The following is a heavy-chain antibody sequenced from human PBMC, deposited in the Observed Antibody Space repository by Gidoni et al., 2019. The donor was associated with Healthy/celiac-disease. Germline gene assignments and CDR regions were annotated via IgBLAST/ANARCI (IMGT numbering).Heavy chain of an antibody. CDR3: ARQTDYYGSSGYYYAFDY. J-gene: IGHJ4*02. CDR2: IIPIFGTA. V-gene: IGHV1-69*06. CDR1: GGTFSSYA. D-gene: IGHD3-22*01. Sequence: QVQLVQSGAEVKKPGSSVKVSCKASGGTFSSYAISWVRQAPGQGLEWMGGIIPIFGTANYAQKFQGRVTITADKSTSTAYMELSSLRSEDTAVYYCARQTDYYGSSGYYYAFDYWGQGTLVTVSS.